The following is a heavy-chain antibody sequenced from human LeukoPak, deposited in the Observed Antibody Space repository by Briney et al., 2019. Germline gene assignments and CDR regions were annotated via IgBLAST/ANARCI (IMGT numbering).Heavy chain of an antibody. CDR1: GLTFSSHW. CDR3: ARGPNSNWSGLDF. V-gene: IGHV3-74*01. D-gene: IGHD6-6*01. Sequence: GGSLRLSCAASGLTFSSHWMHWVRQAPGKGLVWVSRISPTGSTTSYADSVKGRFTVSRDNAKNTLYLQVNNLRAEDTAVYYCARGPNSNWSGLDFWGQGTLLTVSS. CDR2: ISPTGSTT. J-gene: IGHJ4*02.